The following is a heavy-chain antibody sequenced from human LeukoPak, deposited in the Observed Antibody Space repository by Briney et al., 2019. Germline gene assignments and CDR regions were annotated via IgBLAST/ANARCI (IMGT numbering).Heavy chain of an antibody. J-gene: IGHJ4*02. Sequence: SETLSLTCTVSGGSISSYYWSWTRQPPGKGLEWIAYSYYSGSTNYNPSLKSRVTISVDTSKNQFSLKLSSVTAADTAAYYCARGYYDSSGYYYFDYWGQGTLVTVSS. D-gene: IGHD3-22*01. CDR1: GGSISSYY. V-gene: IGHV4-59*01. CDR2: SYYSGST. CDR3: ARGYYDSSGYYYFDY.